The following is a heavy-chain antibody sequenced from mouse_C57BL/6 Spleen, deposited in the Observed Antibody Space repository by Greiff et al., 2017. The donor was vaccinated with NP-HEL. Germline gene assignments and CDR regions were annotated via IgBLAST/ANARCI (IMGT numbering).Heavy chain of an antibody. J-gene: IGHJ3*01. CDR1: GYTFTSYW. D-gene: IGHD2-10*01. CDR3: ARGLLSLFAY. Sequence: QVQLQQPGAELVKPGASVKFSCKASGYTFTSYWMHWVKQRPGQGLEWIGMIHPNSGSTNYNEKFKSKATLTVDKASSTAYMQLSSLTSEDSAVYYCARGLLSLFAYWGQGTLVTVSA. V-gene: IGHV1-64*01. CDR2: IHPNSGST.